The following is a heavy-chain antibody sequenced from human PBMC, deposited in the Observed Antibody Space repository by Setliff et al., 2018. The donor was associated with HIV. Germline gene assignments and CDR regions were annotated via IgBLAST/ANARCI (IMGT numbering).Heavy chain of an antibody. V-gene: IGHV3-11*04. Sequence: GSLRLSCEASGFTFRDYYMSWIRQAPGKGLEWVSYISGSGDIKYYADSVKGRFTISRDNAKNSLYLQMNSLRAEDTSVYYCARTKWELRPDWFDPWGQGTLVTVSS. CDR3: ARTKWELRPDWFDP. D-gene: IGHD1-26*01. CDR2: ISGSGDIK. J-gene: IGHJ5*02. CDR1: GFTFRDYY.